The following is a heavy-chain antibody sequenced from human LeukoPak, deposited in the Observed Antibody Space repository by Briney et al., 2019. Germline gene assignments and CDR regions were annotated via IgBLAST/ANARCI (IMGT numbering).Heavy chain of an antibody. D-gene: IGHD3-22*01. V-gene: IGHV1-2*02. CDR3: ARDQYYYDSSGYYYEDAFDI. CDR2: INPNSGDT. CDR1: GYTFTGYY. Sequence: ASVKVSCKASGYTFTGYYMHWVRQAPGQGLEWMGWINPNSGDTNYAQKFQGRVTMTRDTSISTAYMELSRLRSDDTAVYYCARDQYYYDSSGYYYEDAFDIWGQGTMVTVSS. J-gene: IGHJ3*02.